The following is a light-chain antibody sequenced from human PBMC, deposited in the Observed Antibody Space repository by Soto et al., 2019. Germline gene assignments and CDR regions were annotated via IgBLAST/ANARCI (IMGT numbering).Light chain of an antibody. Sequence: EIVLTQSPGTLSLSPGERATLSCRASQSVTSSYLTWYQQKPGQAPRLLVYGVSNRATGIPDRFSGSGSGTDFTLTISRLEPEDFAVYYCQHYGDSRTFGQGTRVEIK. CDR1: QSVTSSY. CDR2: GVS. J-gene: IGKJ1*01. V-gene: IGKV3-20*01. CDR3: QHYGDSRT.